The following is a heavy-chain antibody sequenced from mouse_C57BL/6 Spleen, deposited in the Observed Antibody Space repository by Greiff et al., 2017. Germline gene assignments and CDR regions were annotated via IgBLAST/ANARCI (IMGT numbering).Heavy chain of an antibody. V-gene: IGHV1-55*01. CDR3: ARAEYYGGSSLYYAMDY. J-gene: IGHJ4*01. CDR2: IYPGSGST. Sequence: QVQLQQPGAELVKPGASVKMSCKASGYTFTSYWITWVKQRPGQGLEWIGDIYPGSGSTNYNEKFKSKATLTVDTSSSTAYMQLSSLTSEDSAVYYCARAEYYGGSSLYYAMDYWGQGTSGTVSS. D-gene: IGHD1-1*02. CDR1: GYTFTSYW.